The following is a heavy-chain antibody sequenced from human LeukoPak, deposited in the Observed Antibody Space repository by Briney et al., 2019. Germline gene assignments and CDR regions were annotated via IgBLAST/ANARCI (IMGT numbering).Heavy chain of an antibody. CDR1: GFTFSNYG. D-gene: IGHD3-10*01. CDR2: ISGSGGST. V-gene: IGHV3-23*01. CDR3: VLNMGYFGAGTYSQFDH. J-gene: IGHJ4*02. Sequence: PGGSLRLSCAASGFTFSNYGMSWLRQAPGKGLEWVSAISGSGGSTYYADSVKGRFTISRDNSQDTLYLQMNGLRAEDLAVYYCVLNMGYFGAGTYSQFDHWGQGTLVTVSS.